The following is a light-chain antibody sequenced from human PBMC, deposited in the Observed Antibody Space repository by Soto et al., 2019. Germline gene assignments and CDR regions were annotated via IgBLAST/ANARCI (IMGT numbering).Light chain of an antibody. Sequence: DIQMTQSPSTLSGSVGDRVTITCRASQTISSWLAWYQQKPGKAPKLLIYKASTLKSGVPSRFSGSGSGTEFTLTISSLQPDDVATYYCQHYNSYSEAFGQGTKL. J-gene: IGKJ1*01. CDR2: KAS. CDR3: QHYNSYSEA. CDR1: QTISSW. V-gene: IGKV1-5*03.